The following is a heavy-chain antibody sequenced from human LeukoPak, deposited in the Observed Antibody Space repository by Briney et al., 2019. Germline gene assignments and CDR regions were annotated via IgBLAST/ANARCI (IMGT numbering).Heavy chain of an antibody. CDR3: ASQGVVIDPFDY. J-gene: IGHJ4*02. CDR2: ISYDGSNK. D-gene: IGHD3-3*01. V-gene: IGHV3-30-3*01. Sequence: VAVISYDGSNKYYADSVKGRFTISRDNSKNTLYLQMNSLRAEDTAVYYCASQGVVIDPFDYWGQGTLVTVSS.